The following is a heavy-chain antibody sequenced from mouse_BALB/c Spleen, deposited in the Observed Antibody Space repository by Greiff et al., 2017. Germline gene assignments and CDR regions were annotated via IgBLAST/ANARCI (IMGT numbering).Heavy chain of an antibody. Sequence: EVKLVESGAELVRSGASVKLSCTASGFNIKDYYMHWVKQRPEQGLEWIGWIDPENGDTEYAPKFQGKATMTADTSSNTAYLQLSSLTSEDTAVYYCNAWGTSSGYYGSSVDYWGQGTTLTVSS. CDR2: IDPENGDT. CDR3: NAWGTSSGYYGSSVDY. D-gene: IGHD1-1*01. V-gene: IGHV14-4*02. J-gene: IGHJ2*01. CDR1: GFNIKDYY.